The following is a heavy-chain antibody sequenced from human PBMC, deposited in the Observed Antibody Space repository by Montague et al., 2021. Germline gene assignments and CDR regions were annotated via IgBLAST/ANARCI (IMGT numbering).Heavy chain of an antibody. J-gene: IGHJ4*02. V-gene: IGHV6-1*01. D-gene: IGHD6-19*01. CDR3: ALAVAGRGGYDY. Sequence: YEYAVSLKSRITIHPDTSKNQFSLQVKSMTPEDTAVYYCALAVAGRGGYDYWGKGTLVTVSA. CDR2: Y.